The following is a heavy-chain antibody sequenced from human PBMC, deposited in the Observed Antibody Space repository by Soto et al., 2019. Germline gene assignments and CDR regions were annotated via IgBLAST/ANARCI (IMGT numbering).Heavy chain of an antibody. J-gene: IGHJ4*02. CDR1: GGSINSDDYY. CDR3: ARDRSNSPDYFDY. Sequence: QVQLQESGPGLVKPSQTLSLTCTVSGGSINSDDYYWTWIRQPPGKGLEWIGYIYYSGRSSYNPSLDSRVTISIDTSKDQFALKLSSVSAADTGVYYCARDRSNSPDYFDYWGQGTLVTVSS. V-gene: IGHV4-30-4*01. CDR2: IYYSGRS. D-gene: IGHD6-6*01.